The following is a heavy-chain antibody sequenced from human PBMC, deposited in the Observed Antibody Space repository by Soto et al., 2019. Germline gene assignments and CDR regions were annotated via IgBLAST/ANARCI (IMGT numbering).Heavy chain of an antibody. D-gene: IGHD6-19*01. V-gene: IGHV1-3*01. Sequence: QVQLVQSGAEVKKPGASVKVSCEASGYTFTSYAMHWVRQAPGQRLEWMGWINAGNGNTKYSQKFQGRVTITRDTSASTAYMELSSLRSEDTAVYYCARDEGYSSGWYVGDYWGQGTLVTVSS. CDR1: GYTFTSYA. CDR2: INAGNGNT. J-gene: IGHJ4*02. CDR3: ARDEGYSSGWYVGDY.